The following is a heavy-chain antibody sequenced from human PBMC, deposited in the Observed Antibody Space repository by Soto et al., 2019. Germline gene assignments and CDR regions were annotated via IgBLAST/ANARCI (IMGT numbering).Heavy chain of an antibody. CDR2: INAGNGNT. CDR1: GYTFTSYA. V-gene: IGHV1-3*01. Sequence: ASVKFSCKASGYTFTSYAMHWVRQAPGQRLEWMGWINAGNGNTKYSQKFQGRVTITRDTSASTAYMELSSLRSEDTAVYYCARGLHYDILTGPYDNWFDPWGQGTLVTVSS. J-gene: IGHJ5*02. CDR3: ARGLHYDILTGPYDNWFDP. D-gene: IGHD3-9*01.